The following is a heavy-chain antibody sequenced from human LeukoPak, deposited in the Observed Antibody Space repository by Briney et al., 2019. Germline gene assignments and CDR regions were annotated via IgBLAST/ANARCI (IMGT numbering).Heavy chain of an antibody. J-gene: IGHJ4*02. D-gene: IGHD2-2*02. CDR2: IRSKAYGGTT. Sequence: GGSLRLSCTASGFTFGDYAMSWVRQAPGKGLEWVGFIRSKAYGGTTEYAASVKGRFIISRDDSKSIAYLQMNSLKTEDTAVYYCTRVLWYCSSTSCYTGIYYFDYWGQGTLVTVSS. CDR3: TRVLWYCSSTSCYTGIYYFDY. CDR1: GFTFGDYA. V-gene: IGHV3-49*04.